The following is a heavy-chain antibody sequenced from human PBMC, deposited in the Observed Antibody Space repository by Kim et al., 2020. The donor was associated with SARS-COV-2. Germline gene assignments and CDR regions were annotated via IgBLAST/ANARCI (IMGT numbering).Heavy chain of an antibody. CDR1: GYTFTNYD. V-gene: IGHV1-8*01. Sequence: ASVKVSCKASGYTFTNYDINWVRQATGQGLEWMGWMNPNSGNTGYAQKFQGRVTMTRNTSINTAYMELSSLRSEDTAVYYCARSLSSGYYPRQFEFDNWGQGTLVAVSS. D-gene: IGHD3-22*01. J-gene: IGHJ4*02. CDR3: ARSLSSGYYPRQFEFDN. CDR2: MNPNSGNT.